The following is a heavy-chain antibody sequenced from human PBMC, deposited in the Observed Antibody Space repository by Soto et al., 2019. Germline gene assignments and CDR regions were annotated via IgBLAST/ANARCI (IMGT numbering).Heavy chain of an antibody. CDR3: ARHPGELSSSSTYFDY. Sequence: SVKVSCKASGGTFSSYAISWVRQAPGQGLEWMGGIIPIFGTANYAQKFQGRVTITADESTSTAYMELSSLRSEDTAVYYCARHPGELSSSSTYFDYWGQGTLVTVSS. V-gene: IGHV1-69*13. CDR1: GGTFSSYA. D-gene: IGHD6-6*01. CDR2: IIPIFGTA. J-gene: IGHJ4*02.